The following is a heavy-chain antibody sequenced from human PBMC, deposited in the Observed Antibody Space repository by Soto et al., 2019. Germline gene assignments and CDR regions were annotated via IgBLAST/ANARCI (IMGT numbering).Heavy chain of an antibody. CDR2: INAANGAT. J-gene: IGHJ4*02. V-gene: IGHV1-3*01. Sequence: GAAVKVSCKASGHTFTAYTIHWVRQAPGQSLEWMGWINAANGATKYSEKLQGRVTITRGXXXXXAXMXLXXXXSKXTAVYFCARVSFETSGFADYWGQGTLVTVSS. CDR3: ARVSFETSGFADY. CDR1: GHTFTAYT. D-gene: IGHD5-12*01.